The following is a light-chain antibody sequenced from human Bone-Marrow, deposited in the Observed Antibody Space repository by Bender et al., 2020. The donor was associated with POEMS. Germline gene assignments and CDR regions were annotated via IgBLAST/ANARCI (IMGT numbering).Light chain of an antibody. Sequence: QSALTQPASVSGSPGQSITISCTGTSSDVGGYNYVSWYQQHPGKAPKLMIFDVTNRPSGVSNRFSASRSANTASLTISGLQGEDEADYFCSGYTRSGCPHVLFGGGTKVTVL. CDR1: SSDVGGYNY. CDR2: DVT. CDR3: SGYTRSGCPHVL. V-gene: IGLV2-14*01. J-gene: IGLJ2*01.